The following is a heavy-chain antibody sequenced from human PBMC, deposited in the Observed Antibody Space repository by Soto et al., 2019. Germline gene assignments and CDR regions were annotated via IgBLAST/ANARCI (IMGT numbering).Heavy chain of an antibody. J-gene: IGHJ4*02. Sequence: EVQLVESGGALVQPGGSLRLSCAAAGFTFSDHFMDWVRQAPGKGLEWVGRTRNRANSYTTEYAASVRGRFSISRDDSKNSLYLQMSDLKIEDTAVYYCARVFVSGNHYGFYSWGQGTLVTVSS. D-gene: IGHD3-10*01. CDR2: TRNRANSYTT. CDR1: GFTFSDHF. V-gene: IGHV3-72*01. CDR3: ARVFVSGNHYGFYS.